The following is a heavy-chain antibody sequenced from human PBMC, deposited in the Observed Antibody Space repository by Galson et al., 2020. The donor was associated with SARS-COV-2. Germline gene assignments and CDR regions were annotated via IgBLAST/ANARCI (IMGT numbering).Heavy chain of an antibody. CDR3: ARTPFYYYGSGSYYKRSGWFDP. D-gene: IGHD3-10*01. V-gene: IGHV3-11*01. J-gene: IGHJ5*02. CDR1: GFTFSDYY. Sequence: GGSLRLSCAASGFTFSDYYMSWIRQAPGKGLEWVSYISSSGSTIYYADSVKGRFTISRDNAKNSLYLQMNSLRAEDTAVYYCARTPFYYYGSGSYYKRSGWFDPWGQGTLVTVSS. CDR2: ISSSGSTI.